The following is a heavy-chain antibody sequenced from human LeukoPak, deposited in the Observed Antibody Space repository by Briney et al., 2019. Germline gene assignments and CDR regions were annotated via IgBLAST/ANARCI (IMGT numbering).Heavy chain of an antibody. J-gene: IGHJ6*03. CDR3: ARGHDTVVAPAAIWPQNDYYYYMDV. Sequence: SVKVSCKASGDIFSSYYMRWVRQAPGQGLEWMGGIIPIFGTANYAQKFQGRVTITTDKSMSTAYMELNSLRSEDTAVYYCARGHDTVVAPAAIWPQNDYYYYMDVWGKGTTVTVSS. CDR1: GDIFSSYY. D-gene: IGHD2-2*01. V-gene: IGHV1-69*05. CDR2: IIPIFGTA.